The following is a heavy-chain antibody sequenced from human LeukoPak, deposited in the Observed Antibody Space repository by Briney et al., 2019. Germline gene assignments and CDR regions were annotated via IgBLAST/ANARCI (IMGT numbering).Heavy chain of an antibody. CDR1: GGSFSGYY. CDR3: ARDGVYCSNGICYQKYYFDY. CDR2: INYSGST. Sequence: PSETLSLTCAIYGGSFSGYYWSWIRQPPGKGLEWIGEINYSGSTNYNPSLKSRVTMSVDTSKNQFSLKLSSVTAADTAVYYCARDGVYCSNGICYQKYYFDYWGQGTLVTVSS. V-gene: IGHV4-34*01. J-gene: IGHJ4*02. D-gene: IGHD2-8*01.